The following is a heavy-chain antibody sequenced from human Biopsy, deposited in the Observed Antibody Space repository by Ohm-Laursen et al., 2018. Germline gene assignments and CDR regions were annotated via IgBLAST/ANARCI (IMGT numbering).Heavy chain of an antibody. J-gene: IGHJ5*02. Sequence: ASVKVSCKASGYTFTGYHVHWVRQAPGQGLEWMGWINAKTGDTNYAQKFQGRVTMTRDTSISTAYVDLSSLRSDDTAVYYCMRGGYYYDSLAYYYWFDPWGQGTLVTVSS. CDR1: GYTFTGYH. CDR2: INAKTGDT. D-gene: IGHD3-22*01. V-gene: IGHV1-2*02. CDR3: MRGGYYYDSLAYYYWFDP.